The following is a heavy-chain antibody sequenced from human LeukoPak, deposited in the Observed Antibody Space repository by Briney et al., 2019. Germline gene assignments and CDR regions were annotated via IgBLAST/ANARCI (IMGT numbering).Heavy chain of an antibody. J-gene: IGHJ5*02. D-gene: IGHD3-10*01. Sequence: GASVKVSCKASGYTFTSYDINWVRQATGQGLEWMGWMNPNSGNTGYAQKFQGRVTITRNTSISTAYMELSSLRSEDTAVYYCARTFMVRGVIITYPSWFDPWGQGTLVTVSS. CDR2: MNPNSGNT. CDR3: ARTFMVRGVIITYPSWFDP. CDR1: GYTFTSYD. V-gene: IGHV1-8*03.